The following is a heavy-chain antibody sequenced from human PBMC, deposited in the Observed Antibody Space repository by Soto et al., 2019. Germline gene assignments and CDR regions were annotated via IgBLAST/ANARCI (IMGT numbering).Heavy chain of an antibody. CDR1: GYTFSNYG. D-gene: IGHD2-2*01. J-gene: IGHJ5*02. Sequence: QVQLVQSGGEVKRPGASVKVSCKTSGYTFSNYGITWVRQAPVQPLEWLGWISLYSDGTNYAQKFQGRVSMSTETSTTTAYRELRSLRSDDTAVYYCARVVPGAEAWFGPWGQGTLVTVSS. V-gene: IGHV1-18*01. CDR2: ISLYSDGT. CDR3: ARVVPGAEAWFGP.